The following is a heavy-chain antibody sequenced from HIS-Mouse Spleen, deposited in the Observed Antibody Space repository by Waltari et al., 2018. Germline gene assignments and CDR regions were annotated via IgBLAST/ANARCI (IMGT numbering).Heavy chain of an antibody. D-gene: IGHD6-6*01. V-gene: IGHV3-30-3*01. J-gene: IGHJ4*02. CDR1: GCTFSSFA. Sequence: QVQLVESGGGVVQPGRYLRLSCAASGCTFSSFAMQWVRLAPGKGLEWVAVISYDGSNKCYADSVKGRFTISRDNSKNTLYLQMNSLRAEDTAVYYCASHHIAALDYWGQGTLVTVSS. CDR2: ISYDGSNK. CDR3: ASHHIAALDY.